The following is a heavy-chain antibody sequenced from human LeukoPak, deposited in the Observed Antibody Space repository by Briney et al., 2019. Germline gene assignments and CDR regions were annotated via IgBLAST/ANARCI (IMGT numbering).Heavy chain of an antibody. Sequence: PGGSLRLSCAASGFTFSSYGMHCVRQAPGKGLEWVALIWYDGRNTYYVDSVKGRFTISRDNSKNTLYLQMNSLRAEDTAVYYCARDYGGTVTSPGGFDYWGQGTLVTVSS. J-gene: IGHJ4*02. CDR1: GFTFSSYG. V-gene: IGHV3-33*01. CDR2: IWYDGRNT. CDR3: ARDYGGTVTSPGGFDY. D-gene: IGHD4-17*01.